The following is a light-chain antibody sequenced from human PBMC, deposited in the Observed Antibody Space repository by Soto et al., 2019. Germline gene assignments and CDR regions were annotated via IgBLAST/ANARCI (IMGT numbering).Light chain of an antibody. CDR2: EVS. Sequence: QSALTQPASVSGSPGQSITISCTGTNSDVGAYNYVSWYQQHPGKAPKLMIYEVSNRPSGVSNRFSGSKFDNTASLTISGLQAEDEADYYCSSYTSNSILVVFGGGTKLTVL. V-gene: IGLV2-14*01. CDR1: NSDVGAYNY. CDR3: SSYTSNSILVV. J-gene: IGLJ2*01.